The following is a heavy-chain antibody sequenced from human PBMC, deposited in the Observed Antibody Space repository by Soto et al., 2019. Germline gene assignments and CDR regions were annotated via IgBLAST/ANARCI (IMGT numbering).Heavy chain of an antibody. D-gene: IGHD6-13*01. CDR2: IYHSGTT. CDR3: AFPATADFDY. Sequence: QVQLHESGPGLVKPSGTLSLTCAVSGGSISSTNWWTWVRQSPGRGLEWIGEIYHSGTTNDSPSLKSRVNIAVDLSTHLLSRTLISVSAADTAVYYCAFPATADFDYWGKGILVTVSS. V-gene: IGHV4-4*02. J-gene: IGHJ4*02. CDR1: GGSISSTNW.